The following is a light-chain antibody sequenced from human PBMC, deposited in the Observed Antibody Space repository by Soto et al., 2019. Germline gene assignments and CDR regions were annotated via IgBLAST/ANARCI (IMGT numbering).Light chain of an antibody. Sequence: QCVLTQPPSVSGSLEQSVTISCTGTGSDVANYKRVSWYQQAPGTAPKLIIYEVTSRPSGVPARFSGSKSGNTASLTISGLQAEDEAVYFCGLYTSAYTWVFXGGTKVTVL. CDR2: EVT. CDR3: GLYTSAYTWV. CDR1: GSDVANYKR. J-gene: IGLJ2*01. V-gene: IGLV2-18*01.